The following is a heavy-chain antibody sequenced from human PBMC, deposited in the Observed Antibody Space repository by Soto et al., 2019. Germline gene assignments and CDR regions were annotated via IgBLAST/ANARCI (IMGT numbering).Heavy chain of an antibody. CDR2: ISGNGGST. D-gene: IGHD1-1*01. CDR1: GFSFGSNS. J-gene: IGHJ4*02. V-gene: IGHV3-23*01. CDR3: AKGLWKFDY. Sequence: GGSLRLSCKASGFSFGSNSMGWLRQAPGKGLEWVSGISGNGGSTYYADSVKGRFTISRDNSKNTLYLQMNSLRAEDTAVYYCAKGLWKFDYWGQGTLVTVSS.